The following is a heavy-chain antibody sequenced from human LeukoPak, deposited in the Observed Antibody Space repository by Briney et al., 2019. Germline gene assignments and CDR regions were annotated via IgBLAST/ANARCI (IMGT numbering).Heavy chain of an antibody. CDR2: IYHSGST. D-gene: IGHD1-26*01. J-gene: IGHJ4*02. CDR1: GYSISSGYY. CDR3: ARDALSGSNGHDY. V-gene: IGHV4-38-2*02. Sequence: SETLSLTCTVSGYSISSGYYWGWIRQPPGKGLEWIGSIYHSGSTYYNPSLKSRVTISVDTSKNQFSLKLSSVTAADTAVYYCARDALSGSNGHDYWGQGILVTVSS.